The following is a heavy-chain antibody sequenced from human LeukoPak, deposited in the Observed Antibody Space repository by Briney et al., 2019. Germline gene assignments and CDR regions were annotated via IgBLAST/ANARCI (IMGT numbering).Heavy chain of an antibody. V-gene: IGHV3-30*03. CDR3: ARDTLLWFGELLLFDY. D-gene: IGHD3-10*01. CDR1: GFTFSSYG. J-gene: IGHJ4*02. Sequence: PGGSLRLSCAASGFTFSSYGMHWVRQAPGKGLEWVAVISYDGSNKYYADSVKGRFTISRDNSKNTLYLQMNSLRAEDTDVYYCARDTLLWFGELLLFDYWGQGTLVTVSS. CDR2: ISYDGSNK.